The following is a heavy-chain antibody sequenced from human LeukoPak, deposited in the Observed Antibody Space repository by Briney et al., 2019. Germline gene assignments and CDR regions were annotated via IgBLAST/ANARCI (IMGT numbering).Heavy chain of an antibody. Sequence: GESLKISCKGSGYRFDNNWIAWVRQMPGKGLEWMGINYPGDSDTRYSPSFQGQVTISVDKSISTAYLQWSSLKASDTAMYFCAKPSYDSNGYYYFDYWGQGTLVTVSS. CDR3: AKPSYDSNGYYYFDY. CDR1: GYRFDNNW. CDR2: NYPGDSDT. D-gene: IGHD3-22*01. J-gene: IGHJ4*02. V-gene: IGHV5-51*01.